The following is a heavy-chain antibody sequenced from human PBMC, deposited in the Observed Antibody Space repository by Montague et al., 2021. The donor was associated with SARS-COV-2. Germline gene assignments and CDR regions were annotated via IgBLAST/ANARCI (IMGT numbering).Heavy chain of an antibody. Sequence: SLRLSCAASGFTFGSYWMSWVRQTPGKGLEWVANIKPDGGEKHYVDSVKGRFTISRDNAKNSLNLQMDSLRAEDTALYYCARDSSIVGATGGMDVWGQGTPVIVSS. J-gene: IGHJ6*02. CDR2: IKPDGGEK. D-gene: IGHD1-26*01. CDR3: ARDSSIVGATGGMDV. CDR1: GFTFGSYW. V-gene: IGHV3-7*03.